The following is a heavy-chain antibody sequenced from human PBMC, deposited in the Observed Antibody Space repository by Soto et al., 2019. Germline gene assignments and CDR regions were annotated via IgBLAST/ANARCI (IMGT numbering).Heavy chain of an antibody. CDR3: ARWPDVYYYYGMDV. Sequence: QVQLVQSGAEVKKPGPPGKSSSKALGTTFPSYDINWLGRATGQGLEWMGWMNPNSGNTGYAQKFQGRVTMTRNTSISTAYMELSSLRSEDTAVYYCARWPDVYYYYGMDVWGQGTTVTVSS. CDR1: GTTFPSYD. J-gene: IGHJ6*02. CDR2: MNPNSGNT. V-gene: IGHV1-8*01.